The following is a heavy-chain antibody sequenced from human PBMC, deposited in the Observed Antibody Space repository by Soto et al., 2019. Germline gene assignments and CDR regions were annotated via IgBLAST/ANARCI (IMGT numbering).Heavy chain of an antibody. V-gene: IGHV1-18*04. Sequence: QVQLVQSGDEVKEHGASVRVSCKASGYTFTTHGISWVRQAPGKGLEWMGWISPYNGKTTYAQKVQGRVTMTTHTTTSTAYMEVRGLRSDDTAVYYCDRVDDYVWGSFRTWGQRTQVTVAS. CDR3: DRVDDYVWGSFRT. D-gene: IGHD3-16*02. J-gene: IGHJ4*02. CDR1: GYTFTTHG. CDR2: ISPYNGKT.